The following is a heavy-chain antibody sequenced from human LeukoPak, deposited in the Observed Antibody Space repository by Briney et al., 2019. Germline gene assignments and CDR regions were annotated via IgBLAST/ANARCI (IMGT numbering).Heavy chain of an antibody. V-gene: IGHV3-7*03. CDR3: ARSLPYGTTWYGRSDF. CDR2: IRQDGDTK. CDR1: GFPFNAYW. J-gene: IGHJ4*02. D-gene: IGHD6-13*01. Sequence: GGSLRLSCAASGFPFNAYWMTWVRQAPGKGLEWVANIRQDGDTKYYVDSVRGRFTISRDNAMNSLYLQMNSLRAEDTAIYYCARSLPYGTTWYGRSDFWGQGTLVTVSS.